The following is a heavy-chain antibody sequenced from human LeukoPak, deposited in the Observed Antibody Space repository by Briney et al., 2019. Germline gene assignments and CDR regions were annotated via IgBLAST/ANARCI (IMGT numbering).Heavy chain of an antibody. CDR1: GYTFTSYG. D-gene: IGHD2-2*01. CDR2: INAGNGNT. Sequence: ASVKVSCKASGYTFTSYGISWVRQAPGQRLEGMRWINAGNGNTKYSQKFQGRVTITRDTSASTAYMELSSLRSEDTAVYYCARDCSSTSCRDAFDIWGQGTMVTVSS. CDR3: ARDCSSTSCRDAFDI. V-gene: IGHV1-3*01. J-gene: IGHJ3*02.